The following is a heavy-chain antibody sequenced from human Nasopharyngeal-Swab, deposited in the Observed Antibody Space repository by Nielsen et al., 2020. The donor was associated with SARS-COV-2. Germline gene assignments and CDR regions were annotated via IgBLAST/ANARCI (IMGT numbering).Heavy chain of an antibody. D-gene: IGHD6-13*01. CDR2: IYYSGST. J-gene: IGHJ4*02. CDR3: ARIAAAGIFDY. Sequence: RQAPGKGLEWIAYIYYSGSTYYNPSLKSRVTISVDTSKNQFSLKLSSVTAADTAVYYCARIAAAGIFDYWGQGTQVTVSS. V-gene: IGHV4-31*02.